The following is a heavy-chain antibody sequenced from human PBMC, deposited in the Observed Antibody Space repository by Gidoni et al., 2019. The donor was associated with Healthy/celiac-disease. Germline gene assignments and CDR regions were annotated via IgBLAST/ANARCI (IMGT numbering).Heavy chain of an antibody. V-gene: IGHV3-9*01. J-gene: IGHJ4*02. Sequence: EVQLVESGGGLVQPGRSLRRSCADSGFTFDDYAMHWVRQAPGKGLEWVSGISWNSGSIGYADSVKGRFTISRDNAKNSLYLQMNSLRAEDTALYYCAKDTLNYGDYWGYFDYWGQGTLVTVSS. CDR2: ISWNSGSI. D-gene: IGHD4-17*01. CDR1: GFTFDDYA. CDR3: AKDTLNYGDYWGYFDY.